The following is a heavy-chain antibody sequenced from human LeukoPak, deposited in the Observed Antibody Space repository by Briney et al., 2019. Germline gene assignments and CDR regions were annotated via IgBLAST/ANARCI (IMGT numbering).Heavy chain of an antibody. CDR1: GFTFSSYA. CDR3: ARALRRRLEDYMDV. CDR2: ISSSSSYI. J-gene: IGHJ6*03. Sequence: GGSLRLSCAASGFTFSSYAMSWVRQAPGKGLEWVSSISSSSSYIYYADSVKGRFAISRDNAKNSLYLQMNSLRAEDTAVYYCARALRRRLEDYMDVWGKGTTVTVSS. V-gene: IGHV3-21*01. D-gene: IGHD3-22*01.